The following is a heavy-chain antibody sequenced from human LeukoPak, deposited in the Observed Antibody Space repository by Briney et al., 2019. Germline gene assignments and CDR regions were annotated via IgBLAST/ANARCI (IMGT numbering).Heavy chain of an antibody. CDR2: ISSSSTTI. J-gene: IGHJ4*02. Sequence: GGSLRLSCAASGFTFSSHSMIWLRQAPGKGLEWVSYISSSSTTIYYADSVKGRFTISRDNAKNSLYLQMNSLRAGDTAVYYCARGNSGGDYWGQGTLVSVSS. CDR1: GFTFSSHS. D-gene: IGHD6-19*01. CDR3: ARGNSGGDY. V-gene: IGHV3-48*01.